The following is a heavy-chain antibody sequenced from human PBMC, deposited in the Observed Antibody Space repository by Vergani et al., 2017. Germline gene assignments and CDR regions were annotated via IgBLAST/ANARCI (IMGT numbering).Heavy chain of an antibody. CDR1: GFIFSSYG. CDR3: ARGGAQSRYCSSTICYTVSDY. V-gene: IGHV3-33*01. J-gene: IGHJ4*02. CDR2: IWYDGSNK. Sequence: QVQLVESGGGVVQPGRSLRLSCAASGFIFSSYGMHWVRQAPGKGLEWVAVIWYDGSNKYYADSVKGRFTISRDNSKTTLSLQMNSLRAEDTAVYYCARGGAQSRYCSSTICYTVSDYWGQGTLVTVSS. D-gene: IGHD2-2*02.